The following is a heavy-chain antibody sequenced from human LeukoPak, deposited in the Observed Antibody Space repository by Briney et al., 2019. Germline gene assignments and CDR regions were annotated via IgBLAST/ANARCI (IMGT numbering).Heavy chain of an antibody. V-gene: IGHV4-39*07. J-gene: IGHJ4*02. Sequence: PSETLSLTCTVSGGSMSSSSYYWGWIRQPPGKGLEWIGSMYYSGSTNYNPSLKSRATISEDKSKNQFSLKLTSVTAADTAVYYCRIRGYSYVLDYWGQGTLVTVSS. D-gene: IGHD5-18*01. CDR1: GGSMSSSSYY. CDR3: RIRGYSYVLDY. CDR2: MYYSGST.